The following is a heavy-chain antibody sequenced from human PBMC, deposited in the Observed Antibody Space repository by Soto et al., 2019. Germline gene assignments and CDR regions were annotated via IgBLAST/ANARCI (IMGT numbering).Heavy chain of an antibody. Sequence: ASVKVSCKASNYTFITYGITWVRQAPGQGLEWVGWITPYNGNTNYGQNCQGRVTMTADTSPSTAYMELWSLTTDDTAVYYCARDTSFYFDYWGQGTRVTVSS. J-gene: IGHJ4*02. D-gene: IGHD2-2*01. CDR3: ARDTSFYFDY. CDR2: ITPYNGNT. CDR1: NYTFITYG. V-gene: IGHV1-18*01.